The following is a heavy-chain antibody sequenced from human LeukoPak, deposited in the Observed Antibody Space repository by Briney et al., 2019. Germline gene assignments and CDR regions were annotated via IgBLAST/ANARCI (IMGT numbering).Heavy chain of an antibody. Sequence: PPGGSLRLSCAASGFTVSSNYMSWVRQAPGKGLEWVSVIYSGGSTYYAESVKGRFTISRDNSKNTLYLQMTSLRAEDTAVYYCARRLLYYYDSSGYYLDAFDIWGQGTMVTVSS. D-gene: IGHD3-22*01. CDR1: GFTVSSNY. J-gene: IGHJ3*02. V-gene: IGHV3-66*02. CDR2: IYSGGST. CDR3: ARRLLYYYDSSGYYLDAFDI.